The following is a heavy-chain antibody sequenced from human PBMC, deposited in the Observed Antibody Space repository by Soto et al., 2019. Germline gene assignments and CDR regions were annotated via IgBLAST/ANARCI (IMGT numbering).Heavy chain of an antibody. V-gene: IGHV3-33*08. CDR2: IYYDGNNK. J-gene: IGHJ4*02. CDR3: ARVGGTVTSDF. CDR1: GFTFSSYG. D-gene: IGHD4-17*01. Sequence: QVQLVESGGGVVQPGKSLRLSCAAAGFTFSSYGMHWVRQAPGKGLEWLAMIYYDGNNKYYADSVKGRFTISRDNSRNTLYLQMNSLRAEDTGIYYCARVGGTVTSDFWGPGTLVNVSS.